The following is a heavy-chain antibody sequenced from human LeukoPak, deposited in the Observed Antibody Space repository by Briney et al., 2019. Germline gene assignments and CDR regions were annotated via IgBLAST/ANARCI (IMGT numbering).Heavy chain of an antibody. J-gene: IGHJ4*02. CDR3: ARDYCSGESCYDH. CDR1: GFIFSDYW. V-gene: IGHV3-7*03. CDR2: MKLDGSEE. D-gene: IGHD2-15*01. Sequence: GGSLRLSCAASGFIFSDYWMGWVRQAPGKGLEWVANMKLDGSEEYYLDSVKGRFIISRDNANNSLSLRMNSLRTEDTAVYYCARDYCSGESCYDHWGQGTLVTVSS.